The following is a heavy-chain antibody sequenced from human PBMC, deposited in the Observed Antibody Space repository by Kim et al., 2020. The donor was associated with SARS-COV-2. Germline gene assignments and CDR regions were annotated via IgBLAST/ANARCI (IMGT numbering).Heavy chain of an antibody. J-gene: IGHJ4*02. CDR2: IYYSGST. Sequence: SETLSLTCTVSGGSISSSSYYWGWIRQPPGKGLEWIGSIYYSGSTYYNPSLKSRVTISVDTSKNQFSLKLSSVTAADTAVYYCARRRATYYFDYWGQGTL. V-gene: IGHV4-39*07. CDR3: ARRRATYYFDY. CDR1: GGSISSSSYY.